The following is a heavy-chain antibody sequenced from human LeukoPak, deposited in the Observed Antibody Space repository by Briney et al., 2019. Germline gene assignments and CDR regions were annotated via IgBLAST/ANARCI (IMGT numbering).Heavy chain of an antibody. CDR1: GGSISSGGYY. Sequence: SETLSLTCTVSGGSISSGGYYWSWIRQHPGKGLEWIGYIYYSGSTYYNPSLKSRVTISVDTSKNQFSLKLSSVTAADTAVYYCARVYCSSTSCFGAFDIWGQGTMVTVSS. CDR2: IYYSGST. J-gene: IGHJ3*02. CDR3: ARVYCSSTSCFGAFDI. V-gene: IGHV4-31*03. D-gene: IGHD2-2*01.